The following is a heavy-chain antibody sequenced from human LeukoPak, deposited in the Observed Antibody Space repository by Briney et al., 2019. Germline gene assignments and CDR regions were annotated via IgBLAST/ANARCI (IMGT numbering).Heavy chain of an antibody. CDR1: GFIFSNYY. V-gene: IGHV3-74*01. D-gene: IGHD2-15*01. CDR2: INSDGSDI. CDR3: AGQSRLGYCSGGSCYSQPFDP. J-gene: IGHJ5*02. Sequence: LPGGSLRLSCAASGFIFSNYYMHWVRQPPGKGLVWVSHINSDGSDINYADSVKGRFTISRDNAKNSLYLQMNSLRAEDTAVYYCAGQSRLGYCSGGSCYSQPFDPWGQGTLVTVSS.